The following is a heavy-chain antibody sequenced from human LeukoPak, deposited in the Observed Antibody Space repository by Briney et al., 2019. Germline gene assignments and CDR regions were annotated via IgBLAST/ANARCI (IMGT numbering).Heavy chain of an antibody. CDR1: GFTFSSYG. D-gene: IGHD1-26*01. Sequence: GGSLRLSCVASGFTFSSYGMHWVRQAPGKGLEWVAVISHDGSHKNYADSVKGRFTISRDNSKNTLYLQMNSLRAEDTAVYYCARESGSYHPFDFWGQGTLVTVSS. J-gene: IGHJ4*02. CDR2: ISHDGSHK. CDR3: ARESGSYHPFDF. V-gene: IGHV3-30*03.